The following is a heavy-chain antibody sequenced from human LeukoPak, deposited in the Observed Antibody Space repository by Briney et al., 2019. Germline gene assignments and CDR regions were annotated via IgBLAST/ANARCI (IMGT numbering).Heavy chain of an antibody. CDR1: GFTFTISG. CDR2: IGRDATTK. CDR3: VKDGEWTFDI. J-gene: IGHJ3*02. Sequence: PGGSLRLSCAGSGFTFTISGMHWVRQAPGEGLEWVAFIGRDATTKYYAASVKGRFTIPGDSSYNTAFLQMNSLRPEDTAIYYCVKDGEWTFDIWGQGTMVTVSS. V-gene: IGHV3-30*02. D-gene: IGHD3-3*01.